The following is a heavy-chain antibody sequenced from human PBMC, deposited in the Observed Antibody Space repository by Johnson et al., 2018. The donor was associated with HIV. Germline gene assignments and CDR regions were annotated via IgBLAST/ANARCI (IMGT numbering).Heavy chain of an antibody. CDR1: RFTFSSYA. CDR2: ISYDGSNK. J-gene: IGHJ3*02. CDR3: ARGAGYNFWSGYYAGRNAFDI. Sequence: QVQLVESGGGVVQPGRSLRLSCAASRFTFSSYALYWVRQAPGKGLEWVAIISYDGSNKYYADSVRGRFTLSRDNSKNTLYLQMNSLRAEDTAVYYCARGAGYNFWSGYYAGRNAFDIWGQGTMVTVSS. D-gene: IGHD3-3*01. V-gene: IGHV3-30*04.